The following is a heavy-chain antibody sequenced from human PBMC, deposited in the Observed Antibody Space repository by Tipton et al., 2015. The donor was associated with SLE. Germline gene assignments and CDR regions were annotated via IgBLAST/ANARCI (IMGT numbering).Heavy chain of an antibody. CDR3: ARDGGQWLEYYYGMDV. J-gene: IGHJ6*02. Sequence: TLSLTCAVYGGSFSGYYWGWIRQPPGKGLEWIGSIYHSGTAYYNPSLKSRVTISVDTSKNQFSLKLSSVTAADTAVYYCARDGGQWLEYYYGMDVWGQGTTITVSS. V-gene: IGHV4-34*01. CDR2: IYHSGTA. D-gene: IGHD6-19*01. CDR1: GGSFSGYY.